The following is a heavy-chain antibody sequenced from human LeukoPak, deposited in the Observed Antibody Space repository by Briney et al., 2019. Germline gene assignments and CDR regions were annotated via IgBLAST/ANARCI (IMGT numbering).Heavy chain of an antibody. J-gene: IGHJ4*02. D-gene: IGHD3-16*02. CDR1: GFTFSNNW. CDR2: ISSSGSTI. Sequence: TGGSLRLSCAASGFTFSNNWMNWVRQAPGKGLEWVSYISSSGSTIYYADSVKGRFTISRDNAKNSLYLQMNSLRAEDTAVYYCARDRGYDYVWGSYRYTPDCWGQGTLVTVSS. CDR3: ARDRGYDYVWGSYRYTPDC. V-gene: IGHV3-11*04.